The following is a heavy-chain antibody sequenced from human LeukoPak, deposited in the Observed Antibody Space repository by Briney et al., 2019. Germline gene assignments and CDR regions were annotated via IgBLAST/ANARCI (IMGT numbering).Heavy chain of an antibody. CDR3: ARGIVREKAYYFDY. CDR2: IYPDDSDT. V-gene: IGHV5-51*01. Sequence: GESLKISCKASGYSFRSYWIGWVRQTPGKGLEWVGFIYPDDSDTTYSPSFQGQVTISVDKSISTAYLQWSGLKASDTAMYYCARGIVREKAYYFDYWGQGTLVTVSP. J-gene: IGHJ4*02. CDR1: GYSFRSYW. D-gene: IGHD3-16*02.